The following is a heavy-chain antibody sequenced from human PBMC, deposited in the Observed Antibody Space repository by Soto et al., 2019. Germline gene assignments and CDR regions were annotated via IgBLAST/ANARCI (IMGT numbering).Heavy chain of an antibody. J-gene: IGHJ4*02. D-gene: IGHD3-9*01. CDR3: ASGYYDILTGYFSLDY. CDR2: INPSGGST. CDR1: GYTFTSYY. V-gene: IGHV1-46*01. Sequence: ASVKVSCKASGYTFTSYYMHWVRQAPGQGLEWMGIINPSGGSTSYAQKFQGRVTMTRDTSISTAYMELSRLRSDDTAVYYCASGYYDILTGYFSLDYWGQGTLVTVSS.